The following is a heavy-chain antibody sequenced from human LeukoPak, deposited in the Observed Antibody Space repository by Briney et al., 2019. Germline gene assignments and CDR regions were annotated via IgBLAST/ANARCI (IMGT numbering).Heavy chain of an antibody. D-gene: IGHD3-10*01. CDR2: IIPIFGTA. V-gene: IGHV1-69*05. CDR1: GGTFSSYA. CDR3: ARARGYCYYMDV. Sequence: SVKVSCKASGGTFSSYAISWVRQAPGQGLEWMGGIIPIFGTANYAQKFQGRVAITTDESTSTAYMELSSLRSEDTAVYYCARARGYCYYMDVWGKGTTVTVSS. J-gene: IGHJ6*03.